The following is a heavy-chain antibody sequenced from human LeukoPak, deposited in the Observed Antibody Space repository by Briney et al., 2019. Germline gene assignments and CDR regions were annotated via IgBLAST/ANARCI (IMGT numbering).Heavy chain of an antibody. CDR3: ARGDYDILTGTNWFDP. CDR2: IYYTGST. V-gene: IGHV4-59*01. Sequence: PSETLSLTCSVSGGSISSSYWSWIRQPPGKGLEWIAYIYYTGSTNYNPSLKSRLTISVDTSKNQFSLNLNSVTAADTAVYYCARGDYDILTGTNWFDPWGQGTLVTVSS. D-gene: IGHD3-9*01. CDR1: GGSISSSY. J-gene: IGHJ5*02.